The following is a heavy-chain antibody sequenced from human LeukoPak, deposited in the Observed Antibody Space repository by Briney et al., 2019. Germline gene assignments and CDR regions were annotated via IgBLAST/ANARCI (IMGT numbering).Heavy chain of an antibody. CDR3: ARVTTVRGATPDAFDI. CDR1: GYTFTSYG. CDR2: ISAYNGNT. V-gene: IGHV1-18*01. D-gene: IGHD3-10*01. J-gene: IGHJ3*02. Sequence: ASVKVSCKASGYTFTSYGISWVRQAPGQGLEWMGWISAYNGNTNYAQKLQGRVTMTTDTSTSTAYMELRSLRSDDTAVYYCARVTTVRGATPDAFDIWGQGTMVTVSS.